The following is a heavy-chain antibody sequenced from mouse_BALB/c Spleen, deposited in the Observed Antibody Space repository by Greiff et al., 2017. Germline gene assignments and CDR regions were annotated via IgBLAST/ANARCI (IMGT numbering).Heavy chain of an antibody. CDR1: GFSLTSYG. CDR3: ARDQIYDGYYGFAY. J-gene: IGHJ3*01. D-gene: IGHD2-3*01. V-gene: IGHV2-9*02. CDR2: IWAGGST. Sequence: VKVVESGPGLVAPSQSLSITCTVSGFSLTSYGVHWVRQPPGKGLEWLGVIWAGGSTNYNSALMSRLSISKDNSKSQVFLKMNSLQTDDTAMYYCARDQIYDGYYGFAYWGQGTLVTVSA.